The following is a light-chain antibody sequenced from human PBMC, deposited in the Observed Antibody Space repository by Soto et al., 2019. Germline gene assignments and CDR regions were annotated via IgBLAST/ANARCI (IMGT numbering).Light chain of an antibody. CDR1: QTVRNN. Sequence: EIVMTQSPATLSVSPGERATLSCRASQTVRNNYLAWYHQKPGQAPRLLIYGASTRATGIPARFSGSGSGTEFTLTINSLQSEDFAVYYCQQYNNWPRTFGQGTKVDIK. J-gene: IGKJ1*01. CDR3: QQYNNWPRT. CDR2: GAS. V-gene: IGKV3-15*01.